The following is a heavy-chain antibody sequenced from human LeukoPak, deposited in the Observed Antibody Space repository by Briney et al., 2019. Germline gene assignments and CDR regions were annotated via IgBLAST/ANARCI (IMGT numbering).Heavy chain of an antibody. V-gene: IGHV7-4-1*02. J-gene: IGHJ4*02. D-gene: IGHD3-10*01. CDR2: INTNTGNP. CDR3: ARGGGAHYSY. Sequence: ASVKVSCKASGYNFTNYDINWVRQAPGQGLEWMGWINTNTGNPTYAQGFTGRFVFSLDTSVSTAYLQISSLKAEDTAVYYCARGGGAHYSYWGQGTLVTVSS. CDR1: GYNFTNYD.